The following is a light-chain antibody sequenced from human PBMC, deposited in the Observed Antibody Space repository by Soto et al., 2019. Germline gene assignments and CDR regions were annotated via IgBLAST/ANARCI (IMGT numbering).Light chain of an antibody. V-gene: IGKV3-20*01. CDR2: GAS. Sequence: EFVLTQSPSTLSLSPRKRATLSCRARQCVSSSYLAWSQQNPGQAPRLLSYGASSRANGSPDRFSGSGSGTDFSLTISRLEPEDFAVYFCQQYGSSPTFGQGTRLE. CDR3: QQYGSSPT. CDR1: QCVSSSY. J-gene: IGKJ5*01.